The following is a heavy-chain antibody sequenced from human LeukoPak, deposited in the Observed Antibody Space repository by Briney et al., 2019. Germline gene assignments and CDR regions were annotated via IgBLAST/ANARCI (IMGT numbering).Heavy chain of an antibody. Sequence: ASVKVSCKASGYTFTGYYMHWVRQAPGQGLEWMGWINPNSGGTNYAQKFQGRVAMTRDTSISTAYMELSRLRSDDTAVYYCARVTHRGYSYGYGFWGQGTLVTVSS. D-gene: IGHD5-18*01. CDR1: GYTFTGYY. CDR3: ARVTHRGYSYGYGF. V-gene: IGHV1-2*02. J-gene: IGHJ4*02. CDR2: INPNSGGT.